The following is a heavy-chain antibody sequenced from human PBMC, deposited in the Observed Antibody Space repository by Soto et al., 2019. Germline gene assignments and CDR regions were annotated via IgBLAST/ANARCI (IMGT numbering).Heavy chain of an antibody. Sequence: QVQLQQWGAGLLKPSETLSLTCAVYGGFVSSGSYYWSWIRQPPGTGLEWIGEMSHSGGTHFNPSLKSRVTISVDTSKNQFSLKMSSVTAADTALYYCARVERGTATTVVAAFDIWGPGTMVTVSS. D-gene: IGHD1-1*01. CDR2: MSHSGGT. CDR3: ARVERGTATTVVAAFDI. J-gene: IGHJ3*02. V-gene: IGHV4-34*01. CDR1: GGFVSSGSYY.